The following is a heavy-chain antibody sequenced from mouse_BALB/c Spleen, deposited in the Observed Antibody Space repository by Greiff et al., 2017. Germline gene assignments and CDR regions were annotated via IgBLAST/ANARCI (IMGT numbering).Heavy chain of an antibody. CDR3: ARMASWLRLDY. CDR2: IWWDDDK. CDR1: GFSLSTSGMG. V-gene: IGHV8-8*01. D-gene: IGHD2-2*01. Sequence: QVTLKVSGPGILQPSQTLSLTCSFSGFSLSTSGMGVGWIRQPSGKGLEWLAHIWWDDDKYYNTALKSGLTISKDTSKNQVFLKIASVDTADTATYYCARMASWLRLDYWGQGTTLTVSS. J-gene: IGHJ2*01.